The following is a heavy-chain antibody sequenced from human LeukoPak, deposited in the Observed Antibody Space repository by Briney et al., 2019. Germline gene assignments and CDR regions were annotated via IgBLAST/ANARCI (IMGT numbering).Heavy chain of an antibody. V-gene: IGHV4-39*07. D-gene: IGHD3-22*01. Sequence: PSETLSLTCSVSGDSIIGYYWGWIRQPPGKGLEWIGNIYYTGNTYYNSSLKSRVTISVDTSKNQFSLKLSSVTAADTAVYYCARTPSAYYYDSSGYYYYYYYMDVWGKGTTVTVSS. CDR1: GDSIIGYY. CDR3: ARTPSAYYYDSSGYYYYYYYMDV. J-gene: IGHJ6*03. CDR2: IYYTGNT.